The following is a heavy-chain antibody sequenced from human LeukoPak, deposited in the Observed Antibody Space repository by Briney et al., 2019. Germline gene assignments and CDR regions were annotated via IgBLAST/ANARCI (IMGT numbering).Heavy chain of an antibody. Sequence: GGSLRLSCAASGFTFSSYAMSWVRQAPGKGLEWVAAISGSGGSTYYADSVKGRFTISRDNSKNTLYLQMNSLRAEDTAVYYCAKGRSVATIPHHFDYWGQGTLVTVSS. J-gene: IGHJ4*02. D-gene: IGHD5-12*01. CDR3: AKGRSVATIPHHFDY. V-gene: IGHV3-23*01. CDR1: GFTFSSYA. CDR2: ISGSGGST.